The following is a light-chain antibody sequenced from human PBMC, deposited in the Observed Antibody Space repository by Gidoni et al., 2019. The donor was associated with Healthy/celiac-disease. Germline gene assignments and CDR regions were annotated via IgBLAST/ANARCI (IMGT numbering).Light chain of an antibody. CDR1: QSVSSY. V-gene: IGKV3-11*01. CDR2: DAS. J-gene: IGKJ5*01. Sequence: ESVLTQSPATLSLSPGERATRSCRASQSVSSYLAWYQQKPGQAPRLLIYDASNRATGIPARFSGSGSGTDFTLTISGLEPEDFAVYYCQQRSNGRITFGQETRLGIK. CDR3: QQRSNGRIT.